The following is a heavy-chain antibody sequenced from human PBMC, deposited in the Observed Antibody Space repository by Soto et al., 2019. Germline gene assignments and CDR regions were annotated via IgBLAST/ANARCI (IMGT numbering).Heavy chain of an antibody. CDR2: IYASGSP. D-gene: IGHD1-26*01. CDR3: ARGVGYSPPRS. V-gene: IGHV4-59*01. J-gene: IGHJ5*02. Sequence: SQPLSLPSTSSDGYIGVYYCSCIRQPPGHELESIGYIYASGSPYYNPSLRSRVTISADTSKNQISLKLTSPTAADTAVYYCARGVGYSPPRSWGRGTLVTVSS. CDR1: DGYIGVYY.